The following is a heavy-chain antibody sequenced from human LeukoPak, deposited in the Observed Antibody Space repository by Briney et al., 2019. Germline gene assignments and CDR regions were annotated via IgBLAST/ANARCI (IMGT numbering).Heavy chain of an antibody. D-gene: IGHD3-22*01. CDR3: ARDPSITMIVGDAFDI. CDR2: IWYDGSNK. Sequence: GRSLRLSCAASGFTFSSYGMHWVRQAPGKGLESVAVIWYDGSNKYYADSVKGRFTISRDNSKNTLYLQMNSLRAEDTAVYYCARDPSITMIVGDAFDIWGRGTMVTVSS. V-gene: IGHV3-33*01. J-gene: IGHJ3*02. CDR1: GFTFSSYG.